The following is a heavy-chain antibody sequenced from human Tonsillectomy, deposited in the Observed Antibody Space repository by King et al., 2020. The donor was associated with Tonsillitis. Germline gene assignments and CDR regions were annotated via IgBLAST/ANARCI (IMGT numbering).Heavy chain of an antibody. Sequence: VQLVESGAEVKKPGESLKISCKGSGYSFTSYWIGWVRQMPGKGLEWMGIIYPDDSDTRYSPSFQGQVTISADKSISTAYLQWRGLKASDTAMYYCARVYCSSTICYWYFDVWGRGTLVTVSS. D-gene: IGHD2-2*01. CDR2: IYPDDSDT. J-gene: IGHJ2*01. CDR1: GYSFTSYW. V-gene: IGHV5-51*01. CDR3: ARVYCSSTICYWYFDV.